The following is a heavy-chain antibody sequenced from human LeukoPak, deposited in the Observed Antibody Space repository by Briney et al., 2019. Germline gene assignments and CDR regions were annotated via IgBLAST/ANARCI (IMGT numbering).Heavy chain of an antibody. CDR2: IYHSGST. CDR3: ARSPIGWELLSGGAFDI. D-gene: IGHD1-26*01. CDR1: GGSISSYY. Sequence: SETLSLTCTVSGGSISSYYWSWIRQPPGKGLEWIGYIYHSGSTNYNPSLKSRVTISVDTSKNQFSLKLSSVTAADTAVYYCARSPIGWELLSGGAFDIWGQGTMVTVSS. V-gene: IGHV4-59*01. J-gene: IGHJ3*02.